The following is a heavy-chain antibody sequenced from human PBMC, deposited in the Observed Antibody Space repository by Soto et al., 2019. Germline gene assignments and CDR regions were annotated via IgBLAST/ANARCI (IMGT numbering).Heavy chain of an antibody. CDR1: GFNFSSYG. CDR3: AKDLLGPGRAYGMDV. V-gene: IGHV3-30*18. J-gene: IGHJ6*02. CDR2: ISYDGSNK. Sequence: PGGSLRLSCAASGFNFSSYGMHWVRQAPGKGLEWVAVISYDGSNKYYADSVKGRFTISRDNSKNTLYLQMNSLRAEDTAVYYCAKDLLGPGRAYGMDVWGQGTTVTVSS. D-gene: IGHD7-27*01.